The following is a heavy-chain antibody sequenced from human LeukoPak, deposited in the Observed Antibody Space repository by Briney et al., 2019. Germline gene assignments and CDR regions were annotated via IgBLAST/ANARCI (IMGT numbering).Heavy chain of an antibody. J-gene: IGHJ4*02. Sequence: PGGSLRLSCAASGFTVSDNYMSWVRQAPGKGLEWVSYISSSSSVIWYADYVKGRFTISRDNAKNSLFLQMNTLRDEDTAVYYCARGDDSNSWYLFDHWGQGILVTVSS. D-gene: IGHD6-13*01. V-gene: IGHV3-11*04. CDR2: ISSSSSVI. CDR1: GFTVSDNY. CDR3: ARGDDSNSWYLFDH.